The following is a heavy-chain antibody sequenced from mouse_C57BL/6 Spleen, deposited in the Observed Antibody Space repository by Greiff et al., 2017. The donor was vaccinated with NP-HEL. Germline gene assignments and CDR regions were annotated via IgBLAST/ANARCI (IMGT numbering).Heavy chain of an antibody. V-gene: IGHV2-2*01. D-gene: IGHD2-3*01. CDR1: GFSLTSYG. CDR3: ARNGGYDGYLLLSMDY. J-gene: IGHJ4*01. CDR2: IWSGGST. Sequence: QVQLKESGPGLVQPSQSLSITCTVSGFSLTSYGVHWVRQSPGKGLEWLGVIWSGGSTDYNAAFISRLSISKDNSKSQVFFKMNSLQADDTAIYYCARNGGYDGYLLLSMDYWGQGTSVTVSS.